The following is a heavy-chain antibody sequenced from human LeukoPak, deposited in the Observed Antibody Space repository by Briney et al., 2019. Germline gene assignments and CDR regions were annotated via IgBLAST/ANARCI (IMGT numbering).Heavy chain of an antibody. V-gene: IGHV4-59*08. CDR2: IDYSGST. Sequence: SETLSLTCAVYGGSFSGYYWSWIRQPPGKGLEWIGYIDYSGSTNYSPSLKSRVTVSADTSKNQFSLKLTSLTAADTALYFCARHYSSDPFDYWGQGTLATVSS. D-gene: IGHD2-21*01. CDR1: GGSFSGYY. J-gene: IGHJ4*02. CDR3: ARHYSSDPFDY.